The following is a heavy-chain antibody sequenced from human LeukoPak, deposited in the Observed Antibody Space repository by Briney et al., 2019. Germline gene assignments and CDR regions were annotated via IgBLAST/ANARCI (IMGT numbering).Heavy chain of an antibody. V-gene: IGHV5-51*01. Sequence: GESLQISCQGSGYSFTSYWIGWVRQLPGKGLEWMGIIYPGDSDTRYSPSFQGQVTISADKSISTAYLQWSSLKASDTAMYYCARVGATRGLDYWGQGTLVTVSS. CDR1: GYSFTSYW. D-gene: IGHD1-26*01. CDR2: IYPGDSDT. CDR3: ARVGATRGLDY. J-gene: IGHJ4*02.